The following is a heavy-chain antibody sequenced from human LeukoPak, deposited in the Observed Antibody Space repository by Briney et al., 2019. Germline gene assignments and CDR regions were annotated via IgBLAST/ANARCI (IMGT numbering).Heavy chain of an antibody. CDR3: ARGSMVDY. Sequence: ASVKVSCKTSGYTFSDYYIHWVRQAPGQGLEWMGWMNPNSGNTGYAQKFQGRVTMTRNTSISTAYMELSSLRSEDTAVYYCARGSMVDYWGQGTLVTVSS. CDR1: GYTFSDYY. CDR2: MNPNSGNT. J-gene: IGHJ4*02. V-gene: IGHV1-8*02.